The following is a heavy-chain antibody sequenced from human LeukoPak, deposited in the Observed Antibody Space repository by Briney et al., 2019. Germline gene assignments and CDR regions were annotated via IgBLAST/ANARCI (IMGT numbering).Heavy chain of an antibody. J-gene: IGHJ4*02. V-gene: IGHV3-7*01. Sequence: GGSLRLSCAASGFTFGNFWMSWVRQAPGRGLQWVASMKGDGSHIYYVDFVKGRFTISRDNARNSLYLQMNSLRAEDTAVYYCARLFGGVTTFDYWGQGALVTVSS. CDR3: ARLFGGVTTFDY. CDR2: MKGDGSHI. CDR1: GFTFGNFW. D-gene: IGHD2-8*02.